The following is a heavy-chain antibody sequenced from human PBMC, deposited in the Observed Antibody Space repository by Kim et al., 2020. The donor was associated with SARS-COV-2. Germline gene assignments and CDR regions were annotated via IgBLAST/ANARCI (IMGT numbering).Heavy chain of an antibody. CDR2: INPDSGDT. J-gene: IGHJ4*02. CDR3: ARSSYTMRSPPGRS. V-gene: IGHV1-2*02. CDR1: GYTFADYY. D-gene: IGHD3-22*01. Sequence: ASVKVSCKASGYTFADYYMHWVRQAPGQGLEWMGWINPDSGDTNYAQKFQGRVTMTRDTSSSTAYMEVRRLRSDDTAMYYCARSSYTMRSPPGRSWGPGTRVTVSS.